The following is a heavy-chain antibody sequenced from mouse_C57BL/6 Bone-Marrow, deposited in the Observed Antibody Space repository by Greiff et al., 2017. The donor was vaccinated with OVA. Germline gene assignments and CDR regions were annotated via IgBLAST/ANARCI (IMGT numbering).Heavy chain of an antibody. CDR2: IYPRSGNT. CDR3: ARLYYYGRMDY. V-gene: IGHV1-81*01. CDR1: GYTFTSYG. Sequence: VQLVESGAELARPGASVKLSCKASGYTFTSYGISWVKQSTGPGLEWIGEIYPRSGNTYYNEKFKGKATLTADKSSSTAYMELRSLTSEDSAVYFCARLYYYGRMDYWGQGTSVTVSS. D-gene: IGHD1-1*01. J-gene: IGHJ4*01.